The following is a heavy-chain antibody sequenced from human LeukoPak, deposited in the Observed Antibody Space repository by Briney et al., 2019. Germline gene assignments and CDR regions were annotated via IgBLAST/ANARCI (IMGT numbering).Heavy chain of an antibody. CDR2: IYHSGST. Sequence: PSETLSLTCTVSGGSISSGGHYWSWIRQPPGKGLEWIGYIYHSGSTYYNPSLKSRVTISVDRSKNQFSLKLRSVTAADTAVYYCARISGTKGYYFDYWGQGTLVTVSS. D-gene: IGHD1-26*01. CDR3: ARISGTKGYYFDY. J-gene: IGHJ4*02. CDR1: GGSISSGGHY. V-gene: IGHV4-30-2*01.